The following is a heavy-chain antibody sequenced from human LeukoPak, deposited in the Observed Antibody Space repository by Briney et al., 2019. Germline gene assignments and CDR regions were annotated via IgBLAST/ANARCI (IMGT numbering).Heavy chain of an antibody. CDR2: IYSGGNT. CDR1: GFAVSSNS. D-gene: IGHD4-17*01. Sequence: GGSLRLSCTVSGFAVSSNSMSWVRQAPGKGLEWVSFIYSGGNTHYSDSVKGRFTISRDNSKNTLHLQMNSLRAEDTAVYYCARRAGEYSHPYDYWGQGTLVTVSS. J-gene: IGHJ4*02. CDR3: ARRAGEYSHPYDY. V-gene: IGHV3-53*01.